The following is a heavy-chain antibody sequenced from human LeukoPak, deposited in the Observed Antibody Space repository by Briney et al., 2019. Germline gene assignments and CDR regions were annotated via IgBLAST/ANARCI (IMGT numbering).Heavy chain of an antibody. Sequence: ASVKVSCKASGYTFTDYYMHWVRQAPGQGFEWMGWINPNDGDTNYAQKFQGRVTMTRDTSISTAHMEVSRLRSDDTAVYYCARANFLYCSSSACLFDYWGQGTLVTVSS. CDR2: INPNDGDT. V-gene: IGHV1-2*02. D-gene: IGHD2-2*01. J-gene: IGHJ4*02. CDR3: ARANFLYCSSSACLFDY. CDR1: GYTFTDYY.